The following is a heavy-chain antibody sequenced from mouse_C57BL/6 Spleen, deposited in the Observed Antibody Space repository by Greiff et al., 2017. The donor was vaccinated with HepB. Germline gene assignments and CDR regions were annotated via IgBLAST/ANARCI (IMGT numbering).Heavy chain of an antibody. V-gene: IGHV1-82*01. CDR2: LYPGDGDT. Sequence: VQLQQSGPELVKPGASVKISCKASGYAFSSSWMNWVKQRPGKGLEWIGRLYPGDGDTNYNGKLKGKATLTADKSSSTAYLQLSSLTAEDSAVYFFAWDYGSSYVGFFAYWGQGTLFTVSA. J-gene: IGHJ3*01. CDR3: AWDYGSSYVGFFAY. CDR1: GYAFSSSW. D-gene: IGHD1-1*01.